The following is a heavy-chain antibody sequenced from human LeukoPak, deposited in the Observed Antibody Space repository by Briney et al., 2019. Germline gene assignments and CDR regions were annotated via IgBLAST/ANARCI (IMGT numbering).Heavy chain of an antibody. V-gene: IGHV1-69*05. CDR3: ERGGGSQAFDY. CDR2: IIPIFGTA. J-gene: IGHJ4*02. Sequence: GASVKVSCKASGGTFSSYAISWVRQAPGQGLEWMGGIIPIFGTANYAQKFQGRVTITTDESTSTAYMELSSLRSEDTAGYYCERGGGSQAFDYWGQGTLVTVSS. D-gene: IGHD1-26*01. CDR1: GGTFSSYA.